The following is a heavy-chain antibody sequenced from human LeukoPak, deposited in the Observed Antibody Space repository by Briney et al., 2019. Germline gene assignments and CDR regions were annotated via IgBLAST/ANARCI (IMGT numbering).Heavy chain of an antibody. J-gene: IGHJ4*02. CDR3: ARELSLWFGDLGWRRVGVDY. D-gene: IGHD3-10*01. Sequence: PSGTLSLTCAVSGGSISSSNWWSWVRQPPGKGLEWIGEIYHSGSTNYNPSLKSRVTISVDTSKNQFSLKLSSVTAADTAVYYCARELSLWFGDLGWRRVGVDYWGQGTLVTVSS. V-gene: IGHV4-4*02. CDR2: IYHSGST. CDR1: GGSISSSNW.